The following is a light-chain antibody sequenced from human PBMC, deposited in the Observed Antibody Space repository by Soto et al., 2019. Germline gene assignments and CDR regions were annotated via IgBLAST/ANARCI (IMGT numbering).Light chain of an antibody. V-gene: IGKV3-11*01. CDR1: QTVRNNY. J-gene: IGKJ4*01. CDR3: QQRSNWLT. CDR2: GAS. Sequence: VVLTQSPGTLSLPPGERATLSCRASQTVRNNYLAWYQQKPGQAPRLLIYGASNRATGIPARFSGSGSGTDFTLTISSLEPEDFAVYYCQQRSNWLTFGGGTKVDIK.